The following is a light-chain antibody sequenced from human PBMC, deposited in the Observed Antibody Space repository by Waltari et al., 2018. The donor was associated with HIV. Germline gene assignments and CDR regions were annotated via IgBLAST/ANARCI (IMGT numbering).Light chain of an antibody. V-gene: IGLV2-14*04. Sequence: QSITISCTGTNSDVGGYNYVSWYQQYPGKAPKLMIYDVSNRPSGVSNRFSASKSGNTASLTISGLQADDEAEYYCSSYTSGSTVVFGGGTNLTVL. CDR3: SSYTSGSTVV. CDR2: DVS. J-gene: IGLJ2*01. CDR1: NSDVGGYNY.